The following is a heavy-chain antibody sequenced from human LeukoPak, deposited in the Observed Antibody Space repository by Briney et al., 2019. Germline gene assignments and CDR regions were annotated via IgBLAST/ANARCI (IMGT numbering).Heavy chain of an antibody. V-gene: IGHV1-69*01. J-gene: IGHJ4*02. CDR3: ARGWSGYPDIDY. CDR2: IIPIFGTA. CDR1: GGTFSSYA. D-gene: IGHD3-3*01. Sequence: EASVKVSCKASGGTFSSYAISWVRQAPGQGLEGMGGIIPIFGTANYAQKFQGRVTITADESTSTAYMELSSLRSEDTAVYYCARGWSGYPDIDYWGQGTLVTVSS.